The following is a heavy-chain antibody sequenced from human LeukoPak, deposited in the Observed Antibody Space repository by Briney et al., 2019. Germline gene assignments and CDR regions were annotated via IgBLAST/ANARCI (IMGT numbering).Heavy chain of an antibody. J-gene: IGHJ5*02. CDR3: ARGERSGGSCCPHWFDP. Sequence: SGTLSLTCAVSGGSISSGNWWSWVRQPPGKGLEWIGEIYHSGSTNYNPSLKSRVTISVDKSKNQFSLKLSSVTAADTAVYYCARGERSGGSCCPHWFDPWGQGTLVTVSS. CDR2: IYHSGST. D-gene: IGHD2-15*01. CDR1: GGSISSGNW. V-gene: IGHV4-4*02.